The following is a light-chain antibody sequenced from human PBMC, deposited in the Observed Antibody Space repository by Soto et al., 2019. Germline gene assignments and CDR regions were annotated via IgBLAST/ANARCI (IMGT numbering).Light chain of an antibody. J-gene: IGKJ5*01. Sequence: DIQMTQSPSTLSASVGDRVTLTCRASQSISSWLAWYQQKPGKATKLLIYKASSLESGVPSRFSGSGFGTNFTLTITSLQPEDSATYFCQQAKSFPLTFGQGTRLEIK. CDR1: QSISSW. V-gene: IGKV1-5*03. CDR2: KAS. CDR3: QQAKSFPLT.